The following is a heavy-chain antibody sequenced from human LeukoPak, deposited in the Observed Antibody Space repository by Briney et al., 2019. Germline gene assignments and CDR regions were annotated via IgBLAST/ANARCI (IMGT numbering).Heavy chain of an antibody. CDR2: IIGSGDLI. CDR3: ASVRGATLSHHYFDY. CDR1: GFTFSTYS. V-gene: IGHV3-48*02. Sequence: GGSLRLSCAASGFTFSTYSMNWVRQAPGKGLEWVSFIIGSGDLIYYADSVKGRFTISRDNAKNSLYLQMNSLRDEDTAVYYCASVRGATLSHHYFDYWGQGALVTVSS. D-gene: IGHD3-10*02. J-gene: IGHJ4*02.